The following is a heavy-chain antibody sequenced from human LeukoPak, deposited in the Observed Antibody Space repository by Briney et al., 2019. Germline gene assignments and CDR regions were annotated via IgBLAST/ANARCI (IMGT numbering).Heavy chain of an antibody. Sequence: GGSLRLSCAASGFTVSSSYMSWVRQAPGKGLEWVSVTYSGGSTYYADSVKGRFTISRDSSKNTLYLQMNSLRVEDTAVYYCARVSPFDYWGQGTLVTVSS. CDR3: ARVSPFDY. J-gene: IGHJ4*02. V-gene: IGHV3-66*01. CDR1: GFTVSSSY. CDR2: TYSGGST.